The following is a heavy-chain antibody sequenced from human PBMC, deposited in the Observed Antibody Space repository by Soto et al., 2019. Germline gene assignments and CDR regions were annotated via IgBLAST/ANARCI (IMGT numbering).Heavy chain of an antibody. V-gene: IGHV4-30-4*01. CDR1: GGSISSADYY. CDR3: ARAIVVTIGGMDV. CDR2: IYYSGST. D-gene: IGHD5-12*01. Sequence: TLSLTCTVSGGSISSADYYWSWVRQPPGKGLEWIGYIYYSGSTFFNPSLRSRVTISKDTSRNQFSLRLNSVTAADTAVYYCARAIVVTIGGMDVWGQGTTVTVPS. J-gene: IGHJ6*02.